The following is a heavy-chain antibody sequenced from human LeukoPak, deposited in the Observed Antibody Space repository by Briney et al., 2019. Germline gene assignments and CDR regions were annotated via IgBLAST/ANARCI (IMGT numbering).Heavy chain of an antibody. CDR2: INPNNGGT. D-gene: IGHD3-22*01. CDR3: ARDIDHYDSRRFYY. J-gene: IGHJ4*02. V-gene: IGHV1-2*02. Sequence: ASVKVSCKASGYKFTGYYIHWVRQAPGQGLEWMGWINPNNGGTGFAQKFQGRVTMTRDTSISTAYMELSRLISDDTAVYYCARDIDHYDSRRFYYWGQGTLVTVSS. CDR1: GYKFTGYY.